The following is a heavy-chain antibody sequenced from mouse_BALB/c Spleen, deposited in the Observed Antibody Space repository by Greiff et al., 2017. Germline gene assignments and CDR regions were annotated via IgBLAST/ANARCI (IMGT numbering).Heavy chain of an antibody. CDR1: GFSLTSYG. CDR2: IWSGGST. J-gene: IGHJ3*01. V-gene: IGHV2-2*02. Sequence: QVQLQQSGPGLVQPSQCLSITCTVSGFSLTSYGVHWVRQSPGKGLEWLGVIWSGGSTDYNAAFISRLSISKDNSKSQVFFKMNSLQANDTAIYYCASYDVWFAYWGQGTLVTVSA. CDR3: ASYDVWFAY. D-gene: IGHD2-12*01.